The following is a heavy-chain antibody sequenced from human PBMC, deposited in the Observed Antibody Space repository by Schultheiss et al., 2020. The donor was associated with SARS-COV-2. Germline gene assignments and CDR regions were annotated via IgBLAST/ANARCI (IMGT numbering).Heavy chain of an antibody. D-gene: IGHD4-17*01. CDR3: ARARDYGIY. CDR1: GFTFSSYA. J-gene: IGHJ4*02. CDR2: IKQDGTEQ. V-gene: IGHV3-7*03. Sequence: GGSLRLSCAASGFTFSSYAMHWVRQAPGKGLQWVANIKQDGTEQNYVDSVKGRFTISRDNAKNSVYLQMNSLRAEDTAIYYCARARDYGIYWGQGTLVTVSS.